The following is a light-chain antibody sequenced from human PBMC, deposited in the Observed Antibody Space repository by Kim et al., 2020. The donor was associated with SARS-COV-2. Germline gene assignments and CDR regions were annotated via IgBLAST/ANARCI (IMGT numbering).Light chain of an antibody. CDR1: QSISSN. J-gene: IGKJ1*01. V-gene: IGKV3-15*01. Sequence: EIVMTQSPATLSVSPGERVTLSCRASQSISSNLGWYQQKPGQAPRLLIYGASTRATGIPARFSGSGSGTEFTLTISSLQSEDFVVYCCQQYNDWPWTFGQGTKLEI. CDR3: QQYNDWPWT. CDR2: GAS.